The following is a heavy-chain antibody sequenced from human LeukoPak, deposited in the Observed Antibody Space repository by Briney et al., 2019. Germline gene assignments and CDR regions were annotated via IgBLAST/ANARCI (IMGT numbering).Heavy chain of an antibody. D-gene: IGHD3-10*01. CDR1: GGSFSGYY. V-gene: IGHV4-34*01. J-gene: IGHJ4*02. CDR2: INHSGSA. CDR3: ARWGDGLDY. Sequence: SETLSLTCAVYGGSFSGYYWSWIRQPPGKGLEWIGEINHSGSANYNPSLKSRVTISVDTSKNQFSLKLSSVTAADTAVYYCARWGDGLDYWGQGTLVTVSS.